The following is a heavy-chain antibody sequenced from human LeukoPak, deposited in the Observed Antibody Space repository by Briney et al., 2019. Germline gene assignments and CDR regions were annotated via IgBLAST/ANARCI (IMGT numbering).Heavy chain of an antibody. D-gene: IGHD1-1*01. CDR1: GGSISSYY. Sequence: SETLSLTCTVSGGSISSYYWSWIRQPPGKGLEWIGYIYYSGSTNYNPSLKSRVTISVDTSKNQFSLKLSSVTAADTAVYYCARSGVLWNLAYWGQGTLVTVSS. CDR3: ARSGVLWNLAY. J-gene: IGHJ4*02. CDR2: IYYSGST. V-gene: IGHV4-59*12.